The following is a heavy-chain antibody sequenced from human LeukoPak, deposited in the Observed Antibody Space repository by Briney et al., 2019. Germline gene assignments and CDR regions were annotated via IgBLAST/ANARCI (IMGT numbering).Heavy chain of an antibody. V-gene: IGHV4-59*01. D-gene: IGHD2-15*01. CDR2: MYYSGST. CDR1: GGSISSYY. Sequence: SETLSLTRPVSGGSISSYYCSSIRQPPGKGLEWIGYMYYSGSTNYNPSLKSRVTISVDTSKNQFSLKLNSVTAADTAVYSCAKVRCSGGSCYPDYWGQGTLVTVSS. J-gene: IGHJ4*02. CDR3: AKVRCSGGSCYPDY.